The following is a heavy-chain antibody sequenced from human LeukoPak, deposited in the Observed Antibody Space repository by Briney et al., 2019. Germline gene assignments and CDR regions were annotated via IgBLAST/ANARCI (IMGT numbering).Heavy chain of an antibody. V-gene: IGHV3-7*01. J-gene: IGHJ5*02. D-gene: IGHD3-10*01. CDR3: ARGYSGSYYFYDWFDT. Sequence: PGGSLRLSCAASGFTFSSYWMSWVGQAPGKGVEWVANIKQDGSEKYYVDSVKGRFTISRDNAKNSLYLQMNSLRAEDTAVYYCARGYSGSYYFYDWFDTWGQGPLVTVSS. CDR2: IKQDGSEK. CDR1: GFTFSSYW.